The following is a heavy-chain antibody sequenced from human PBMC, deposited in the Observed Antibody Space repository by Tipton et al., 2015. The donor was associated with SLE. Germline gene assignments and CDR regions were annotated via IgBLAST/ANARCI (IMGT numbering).Heavy chain of an antibody. CDR3: ARDLGIALYGMDV. D-gene: IGHD6-13*01. CDR1: GFTFSSYG. J-gene: IGHJ6*02. Sequence: SLRLSCAASGFTFSSYGMHWVRQAPGKGLEWVAVIWYDGSNKYYADSVKGRFTISRDNSKNTLYLQMNSLGAEDTAVYYCARDLGIALYGMDVWGQGTTVTVSS. V-gene: IGHV3-30*19. CDR2: IWYDGSNK.